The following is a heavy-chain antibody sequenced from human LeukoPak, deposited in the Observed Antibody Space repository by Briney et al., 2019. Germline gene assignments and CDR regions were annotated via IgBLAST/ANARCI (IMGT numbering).Heavy chain of an antibody. Sequence: SQTLSLTCAISGDSVSSNSAAWNWIRQSPSRGLEWLGRTYYRSKWYSDYAVSVKSRITINPDTSKNQFSLQLNSVTPEDTAVYYCARDRFGPRSHYGDYPVFDYWGQGTLVTVSS. CDR2: TYYRSKWYS. V-gene: IGHV6-1*01. CDR1: GDSVSSNSAA. D-gene: IGHD4-17*01. CDR3: ARDRFGPRSHYGDYPVFDY. J-gene: IGHJ4*02.